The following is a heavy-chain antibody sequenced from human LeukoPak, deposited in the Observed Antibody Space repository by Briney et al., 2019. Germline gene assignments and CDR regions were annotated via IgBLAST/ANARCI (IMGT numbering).Heavy chain of an antibody. Sequence: GRSLRLSCAASGFTFSSYGMHWVRQAPGKGLEWVAVISYDGSNKYYADSVKGRFTISRDNSKNTLYLQMNSLRAEDTAVYYCARGGSSWYRPYFDYWGQGTLVTVSS. CDR3: ARGGSSWYRPYFDY. D-gene: IGHD6-13*01. V-gene: IGHV3-30*03. CDR1: GFTFSSYG. J-gene: IGHJ4*02. CDR2: ISYDGSNK.